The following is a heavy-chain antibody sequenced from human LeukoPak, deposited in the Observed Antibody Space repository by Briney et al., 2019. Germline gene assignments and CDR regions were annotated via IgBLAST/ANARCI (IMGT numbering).Heavy chain of an antibody. CDR1: GFTFSDYY. Sequence: GGSLRLSCAASGFTFSDYYMSWIRQAPGKGLEWVSSISGSGGTIYYADSVKGRFTISRDNSKNTLYLQMNSLRAEDTAVYYCAKDPRESIGWAAFDYWGQGTLVTASS. CDR3: AKDPRESIGWAAFDY. D-gene: IGHD6-19*01. CDR2: ISGSGGTI. V-gene: IGHV3-23*01. J-gene: IGHJ4*02.